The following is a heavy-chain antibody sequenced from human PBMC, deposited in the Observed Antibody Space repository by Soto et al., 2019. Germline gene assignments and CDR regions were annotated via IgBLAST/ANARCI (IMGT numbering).Heavy chain of an antibody. D-gene: IGHD6-13*01. V-gene: IGHV4-34*01. CDR2: INHSGST. CDR1: GGSFSGYY. CDR3: ARAEGIAAAISHY. J-gene: IGHJ4*02. Sequence: PSETLPLTCAVYGGSFSGYYWSWIRQPPGKGLEWIGEINHSGSTNYNPSLKSRVTISVDTSKNQFSLKLSSVTAADTAVYYCARAEGIAAAISHYWGQGTLVTVSS.